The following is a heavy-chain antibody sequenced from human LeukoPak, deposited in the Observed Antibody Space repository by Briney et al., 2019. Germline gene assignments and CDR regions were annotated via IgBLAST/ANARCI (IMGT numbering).Heavy chain of an antibody. CDR2: ISGSAVIT. J-gene: IGHJ3*02. CDR3: AKSRLSGINDAFDI. D-gene: IGHD3-3*01. V-gene: IGHV3-23*01. CDR1: GFTFSNAW. Sequence: GGSLRLSCAASGFTFSNAWMSWVRQAPGKGLEWVSAISGSAVITFYADSAKGRFTIPRDNSKNTLYLQMNSLRAEDTALYYCAKSRLSGINDAFDIWGQGTMVTVSS.